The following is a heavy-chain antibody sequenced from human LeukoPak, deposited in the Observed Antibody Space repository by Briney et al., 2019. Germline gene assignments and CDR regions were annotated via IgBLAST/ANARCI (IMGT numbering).Heavy chain of an antibody. CDR1: GYTFTSYG. V-gene: IGHV1-18*04. J-gene: IGHJ4*02. CDR3: ARGRWDILTGYYTPYYFDY. CDR2: ISAYNGNT. Sequence: ASVKVSCKASGYTFTSYGISWVRQAPGQGLEWMGWISAYNGNTNYAQKPQGRVTMTTDTSTSTAYMELRSLRSDDTAVYYCARGRWDILTGYYTPYYFDYWGQGTLITVSS. D-gene: IGHD3-9*01.